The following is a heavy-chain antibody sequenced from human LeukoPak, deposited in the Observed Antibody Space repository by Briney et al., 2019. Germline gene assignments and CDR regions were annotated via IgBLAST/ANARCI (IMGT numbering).Heavy chain of an antibody. CDR2: ISGSGGST. V-gene: IGHV3-23*01. J-gene: IGHJ4*02. Sequence: GGSLRLSCAASGFTFSSYAMSWVRQAPGKGLEWVSAISGSGGSTYCADSVKGRFTISRDNSKNTLYLQMNSLRAEDTAVYYCAKDQRYSYGYIDYWGQGTLVTVSS. CDR1: GFTFSSYA. CDR3: AKDQRYSYGYIDY. D-gene: IGHD5-18*01.